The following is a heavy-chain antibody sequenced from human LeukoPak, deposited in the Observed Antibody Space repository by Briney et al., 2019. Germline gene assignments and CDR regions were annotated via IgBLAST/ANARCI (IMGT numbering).Heavy chain of an antibody. D-gene: IGHD3-10*01. CDR1: GGSISSDY. Sequence: SETLSLTCTVSGGSISSDYWSWIRQPDGKGLEWIGRIYTSGSTNYNPSLKSRVSMSVDTSTNHFSMKLSSVTAADTAVYYCGSATYYKVDSWGQGTLVIVSS. V-gene: IGHV4-4*07. J-gene: IGHJ4*02. CDR2: IYTSGST. CDR3: GSATYYKVDS.